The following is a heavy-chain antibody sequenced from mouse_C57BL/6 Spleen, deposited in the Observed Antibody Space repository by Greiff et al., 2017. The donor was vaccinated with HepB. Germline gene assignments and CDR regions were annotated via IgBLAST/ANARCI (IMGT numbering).Heavy chain of an antibody. CDR3: ARRPFDY. Sequence: EVKLEESGGGLVQPGGSMKLSCVASGFTFSDAWMDWVRQSPEKGLEWIAEIRNKADIHATYYAESVKGRFTISRDDSKNSVYLQMNILRTEDTGIYYCARRPFDYWGQGTTLTVSS. CDR1: GFTFSDAW. CDR2: IRNKADIHAT. V-gene: IGHV6-6*01. J-gene: IGHJ2*01.